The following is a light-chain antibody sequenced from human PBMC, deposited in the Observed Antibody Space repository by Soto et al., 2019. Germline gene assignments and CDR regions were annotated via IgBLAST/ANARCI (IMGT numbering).Light chain of an antibody. CDR2: GAS. Sequence: EIVLKQSPGTLSLSPGERATLSCRASQSVSSNLAWYQQKPGQAPRLLIYGASTRATGIPDRFSGSGSGTDFTLTISRLEPEDFVLYYCQHFRAFGQGTRLEIK. CDR1: QSVSSN. CDR3: QHFRA. J-gene: IGKJ5*01. V-gene: IGKV3-20*01.